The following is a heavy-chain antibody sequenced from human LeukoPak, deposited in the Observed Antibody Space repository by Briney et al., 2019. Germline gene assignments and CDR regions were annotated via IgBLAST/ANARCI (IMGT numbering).Heavy chain of an antibody. CDR1: GFTFSSYD. J-gene: IGHJ5*02. V-gene: IGHV3-30*03. Sequence: GRSLRLSCAASGFTFSSYDMHWVRQAPGKGLEWVALISYDGSNKHYAYSVKGRFTISRDNSKNTLYLQMNTLRAEDTAVYYCARDLSSSSWFDPWGQGTLVTVSS. CDR3: ARDLSSSSWFDP. CDR2: ISYDGSNK. D-gene: IGHD6-13*01.